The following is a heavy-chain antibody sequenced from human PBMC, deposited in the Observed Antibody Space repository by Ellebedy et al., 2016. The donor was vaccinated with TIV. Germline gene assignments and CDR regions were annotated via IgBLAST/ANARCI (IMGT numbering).Heavy chain of an antibody. V-gene: IGHV3-48*04. CDR3: ARGRNYAYWYFDL. CDR2: ISSSSSTI. J-gene: IGHJ2*01. D-gene: IGHD1-7*01. Sequence: GESLKISXAASGFTFSSHAMSWVRQAPGKGLEWVSYISSSSSTIYYADSVKGRFTISRDNAKNSFYLQMNSLRAEDTAVYYCARGRNYAYWYFDLWGRGTLVTVSS. CDR1: GFTFSSHA.